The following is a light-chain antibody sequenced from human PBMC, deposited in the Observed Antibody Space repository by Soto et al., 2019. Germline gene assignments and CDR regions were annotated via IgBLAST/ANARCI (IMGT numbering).Light chain of an antibody. V-gene: IGKV1-5*03. J-gene: IGKJ5*01. CDR1: QNINNW. CDR3: QQYNSFSIT. CDR2: KAS. Sequence: DIQMTQSPSTLSASVGDRVIITCRASQNINNWLAWYQQKPGKAPKLLIYKASNLESGVPSRFSGSGSGTEFTLAISSLQPDEFATYYCQQYNSFSITFGQGTRLEI.